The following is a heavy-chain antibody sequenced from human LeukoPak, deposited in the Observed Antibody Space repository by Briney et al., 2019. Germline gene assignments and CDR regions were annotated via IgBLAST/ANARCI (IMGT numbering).Heavy chain of an antibody. V-gene: IGHV1-46*01. Sequence: ASVKVSCKASGYTFTTYYMHWVRQAPGQGLEWMGIINPSGGTTIYAQKFQGRVTMTRDTSTTTVYMELSNLRSEDTAVYYCARGSSWQQSPDYWGQGTLVTVSS. D-gene: IGHD6-13*01. CDR1: GYTFTTYY. CDR2: INPSGGTT. CDR3: ARGSSWQQSPDY. J-gene: IGHJ4*02.